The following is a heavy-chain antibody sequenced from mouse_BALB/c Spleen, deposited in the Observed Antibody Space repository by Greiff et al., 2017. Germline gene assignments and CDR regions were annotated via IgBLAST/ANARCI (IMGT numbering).Heavy chain of an antibody. Sequence: EVQLVESGGGLVKPGGSLKLSCAASGFTFSSYAMSWVRQTPEKRLEWVASISSGGSTYYPDSVKGRFTISRDNARNILYLQMSSLRSEDTAMYYCARGGYGNYVGYAMDYWGQGTSVTVSS. CDR2: ISSGGST. V-gene: IGHV5-6-5*01. J-gene: IGHJ4*01. D-gene: IGHD2-1*01. CDR3: ARGGYGNYVGYAMDY. CDR1: GFTFSSYA.